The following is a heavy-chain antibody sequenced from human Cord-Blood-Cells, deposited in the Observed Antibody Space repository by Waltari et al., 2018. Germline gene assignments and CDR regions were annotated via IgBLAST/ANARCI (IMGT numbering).Heavy chain of an antibody. CDR2: FDPEDGET. CDR3: ATGDSSELFFDY. Sequence: QAQLVQSGEEVQHPAASAQVSCQVSGYTLTELSMPWVRQAPGKGLEWMGGFDPEDGETIYAQKFQGRVTMTEDTSTDTAYMELSSLRSEDTAVYYCATGDSSELFFDYWGQGTLVTVSS. CDR1: GYTLTELS. J-gene: IGHJ4*02. D-gene: IGHD3-22*01. V-gene: IGHV1-24*01.